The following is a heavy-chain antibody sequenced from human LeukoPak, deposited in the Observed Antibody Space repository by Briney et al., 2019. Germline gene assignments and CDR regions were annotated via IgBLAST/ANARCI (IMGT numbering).Heavy chain of an antibody. CDR2: VSSSGGDT. J-gene: IGHJ3*02. V-gene: IGHV3-23*01. CDR1: GFTFSSYA. CDR3: AKFAEKTVVDI. Sequence: GGSLRLSCAASGFTFSSYAMSWVRQAPGKGLEWVSAVSSSGGDTYYADSVKGRFTISRDNSKNTLYLQMNSLRAEDTAVYYCAKFAEKTVVDIWGQGTMVTVSS.